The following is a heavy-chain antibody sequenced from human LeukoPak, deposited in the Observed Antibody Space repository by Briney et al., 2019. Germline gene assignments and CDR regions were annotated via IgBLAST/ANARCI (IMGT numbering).Heavy chain of an antibody. V-gene: IGHV1-69*13. CDR2: SNPIFGTT. J-gene: IGHJ3*02. Sequence: SVKVSCKASGGAFEGYAINWVRQAPGQGLEWMGGSNPIFGTTNFAPKFQGRVTIAADESTSTAYMELTSLKSEDTAVYYCARGTTVTTAVLVPNDAFDIWGQGTMVTVSS. CDR1: GGAFEGYA. CDR3: ARGTTVTTAVLVPNDAFDI. D-gene: IGHD4-17*01.